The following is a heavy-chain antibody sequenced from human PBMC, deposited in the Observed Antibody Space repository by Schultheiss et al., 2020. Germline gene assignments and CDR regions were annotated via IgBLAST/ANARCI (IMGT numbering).Heavy chain of an antibody. CDR1: GGTFSSYA. V-gene: IGHV1-69*13. Sequence: SVKVSCKASGGTFSSYAISWVRQAPGQGLEWMGGIIPIFGTANYAQKFQGRVTITADESTSTAYMELSSLRSEDTAVYYCARLDTGPYYYDSSGLFDYWGQGTLVTVYS. J-gene: IGHJ4*02. CDR3: ARLDTGPYYYDSSGLFDY. D-gene: IGHD3-22*01. CDR2: IIPIFGTA.